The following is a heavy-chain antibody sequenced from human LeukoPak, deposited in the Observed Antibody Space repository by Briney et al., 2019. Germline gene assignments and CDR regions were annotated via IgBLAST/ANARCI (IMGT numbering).Heavy chain of an antibody. D-gene: IGHD4-11*01. CDR2: INQDRSEK. J-gene: IGHJ6*03. CDR1: GFTFTAYC. V-gene: IGHV3-7*01. CDR3: ARGVPKTSYYYYYMDV. Sequence: PGESLRLSCAASGFTFTAYCMSWVRQLPGKGLEWVANINQDRSEKYYVDSVKDRFTISRDNAKNSLYLQMNSLRAEDTAVYYCARGVPKTSYYYYYMDVWGKGTTVTVSS.